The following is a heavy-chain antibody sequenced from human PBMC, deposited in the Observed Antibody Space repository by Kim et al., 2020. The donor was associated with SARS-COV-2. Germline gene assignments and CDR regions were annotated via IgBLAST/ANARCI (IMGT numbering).Heavy chain of an antibody. D-gene: IGHD1-1*01. CDR3: ARGYLKYGSGWFDP. V-gene: IGHV3-48*03. CDR1: GFTFSSYE. J-gene: IGHJ5*02. CDR2: ISSSGSTI. Sequence: GGSLRLSCAASGFTFSSYEMNWVRQAPGKGLEWVSYISSSGSTIYYADSVKGRFTISRDNAKNSLYLQMNSLRAEDTAVYYCARGYLKYGSGWFDPWGQGTLVTVSS.